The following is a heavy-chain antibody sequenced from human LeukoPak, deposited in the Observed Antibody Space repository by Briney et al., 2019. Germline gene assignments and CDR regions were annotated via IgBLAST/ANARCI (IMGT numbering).Heavy chain of an antibody. V-gene: IGHV3-30*02. Sequence: PGGSLRLSCAASGFTFSSYSMNWVRQAPGKGLEWVTFIRYDGSNKYYADSVKGRFTISRDNSKNTLYLQMNSLRAEDTAVYYCAKDQRMGITGTFDYWGQGTLVTVSS. CDR1: GFTFSSYS. CDR2: IRYDGSNK. CDR3: AKDQRMGITGTFDY. D-gene: IGHD1-7*01. J-gene: IGHJ4*02.